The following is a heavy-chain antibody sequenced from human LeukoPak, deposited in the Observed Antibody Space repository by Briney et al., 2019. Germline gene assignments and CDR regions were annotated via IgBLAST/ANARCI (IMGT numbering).Heavy chain of an antibody. Sequence: ASVKVSCKAARGTFTSYAISWVPQAPGHGLEGRGEIIPIFGTANYAQKFQGRVTITTDESTSTAYMELSSLRSEDTAVYYCAVAATPYYYYFDYWGQGTLVTVSS. J-gene: IGHJ4*02. CDR2: IIPIFGTA. D-gene: IGHD2-15*01. CDR3: AVAATPYYYYFDY. V-gene: IGHV1-69*05. CDR1: RGTFTSYA.